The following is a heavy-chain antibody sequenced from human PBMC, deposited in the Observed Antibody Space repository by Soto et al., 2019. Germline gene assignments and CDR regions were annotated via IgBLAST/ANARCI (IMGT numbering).Heavy chain of an antibody. V-gene: IGHV4-4*02. D-gene: IGHD2-2*03. CDR3: VRLDRDYYYYGMDV. CDR2: IDHNGIT. J-gene: IGHJ6*02. Sequence: SETLSLTCAVSGDSISNSKWWTWVRQTPGKGLEWIGKIDHNGITNYNPSLESRVTILKDNSKNQLSLKLSSVTGADSAVYYCVRLDRDYYYYGMDVWGQGATVTVSS. CDR1: GDSISNSKW.